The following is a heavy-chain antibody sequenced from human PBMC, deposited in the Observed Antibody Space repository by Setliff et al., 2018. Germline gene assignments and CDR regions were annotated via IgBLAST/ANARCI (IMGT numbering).Heavy chain of an antibody. CDR2: IRSRNDGGTT. CDR1: GFAFNNAW. CDR3: TSAKLERRTGHHYYMDV. V-gene: IGHV3-15*01. Sequence: GGSLRLSCAASGFAFNNAWVNWVRQAPGKGLEWVGRIRSRNDGGTTDYAAPVKGRFTFSRDDSKNTLYLQMNNLKTEDTATYYCTSAKLERRTGHHYYMDVWGKGTTVTVSS. J-gene: IGHJ6*03. D-gene: IGHD1-1*01.